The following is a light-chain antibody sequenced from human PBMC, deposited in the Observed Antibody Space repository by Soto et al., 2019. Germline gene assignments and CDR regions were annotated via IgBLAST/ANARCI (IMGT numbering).Light chain of an antibody. J-gene: IGKJ1*01. Sequence: EIVIIDSPGSRSVSPGERATLSCRASQSVSSNLAWYQQKPGQAPRLLIYGASTRATGIPARFSGSGSGTEFTLTISSLQSEDFAVYYCQQYNNWSWTFRHGTKVDIK. V-gene: IGKV3-15*01. CDR3: QQYNNWSWT. CDR2: GAS. CDR1: QSVSSN.